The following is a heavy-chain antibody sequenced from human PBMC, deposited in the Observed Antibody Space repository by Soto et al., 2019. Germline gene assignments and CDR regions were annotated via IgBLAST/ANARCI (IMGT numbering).Heavy chain of an antibody. CDR2: IYYSGST. D-gene: IGHD2-15*01. CDR1: GGSVSSGSYY. V-gene: IGHV4-61*01. J-gene: IGHJ6*02. Sequence: KPSETLSLTCTVSGGSVSSGSYYWSWIRQPPGKGLEWIGYIYYSGSTNYNPSLKSRVTISVDTSKNQFSLKLSSVTAADTAVYYCARVVYCSGGSCYLPWVSIHSDYHYYGMDVWGQGTTVTVSS. CDR3: ARVVYCSGGSCYLPWVSIHSDYHYYGMDV.